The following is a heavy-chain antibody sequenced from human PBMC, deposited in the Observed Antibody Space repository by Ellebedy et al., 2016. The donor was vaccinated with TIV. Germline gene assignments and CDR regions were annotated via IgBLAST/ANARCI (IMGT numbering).Heavy chain of an antibody. CDR2: ISTGSSII. Sequence: GESLKISCAASSFTFSGYGMHWVRQAPGKGLEWVSSISTGSSIINHADSVKGRFTISRDDAKNSLYLQMNSLRVEDTAVYYCARGGKSHFDRWGQGTLVTVSS. CDR1: SFTFSGYG. CDR3: ARGGKSHFDR. D-gene: IGHD1-14*01. J-gene: IGHJ4*02. V-gene: IGHV3-48*04.